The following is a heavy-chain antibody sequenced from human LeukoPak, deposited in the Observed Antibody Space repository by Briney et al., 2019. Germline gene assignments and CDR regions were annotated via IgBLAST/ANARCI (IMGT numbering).Heavy chain of an antibody. CDR3: GPEGGSSYDS. Sequence: GGSLRLSCAASGFTFSTYWMHWVRQVPGKGLLWVSRINSDGSTADYADAVKGRFTISRDNAKNTLYLEMNSLRAEDTALYYCGPEGGSSYDSWGQGTLVTVSS. J-gene: IGHJ4*02. D-gene: IGHD5-18*01. V-gene: IGHV3-74*01. CDR2: INSDGSTA. CDR1: GFTFSTYW.